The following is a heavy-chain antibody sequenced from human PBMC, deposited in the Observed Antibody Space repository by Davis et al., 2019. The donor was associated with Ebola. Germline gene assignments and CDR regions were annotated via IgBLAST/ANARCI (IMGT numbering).Heavy chain of an antibody. D-gene: IGHD2-2*01. V-gene: IGHV3-53*01. CDR1: GFSVSANY. CDR2: MYAVGNT. Sequence: GESLKISCAASGFSVSANYMIWVRQAPGKGLEWVSLMYAVGNTFYADSVKGRFTISRDNSKKTLYLQMNSLRAEDTAIYFCAKEDWTRPAHMDSWGQGTLVTVSS. CDR3: AKEDWTRPAHMDS. J-gene: IGHJ4*02.